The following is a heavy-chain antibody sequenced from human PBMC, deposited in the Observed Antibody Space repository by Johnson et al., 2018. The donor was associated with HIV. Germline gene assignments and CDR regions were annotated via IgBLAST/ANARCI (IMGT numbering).Heavy chain of an antibody. CDR2: INQDGSEK. Sequence: VQLVESGGGLVQPGGSLRLSCAASQFMFSRYWMTWVRQAPGKGLEWVANINQDGSEKHYVDSVKGRFTISRDNAKNSLYLQMDSLIAEDTAVYYCAREDSAFDIWGQGTMVTVSS. J-gene: IGHJ3*02. CDR3: AREDSAFDI. CDR1: QFMFSRYW. V-gene: IGHV3-7*03.